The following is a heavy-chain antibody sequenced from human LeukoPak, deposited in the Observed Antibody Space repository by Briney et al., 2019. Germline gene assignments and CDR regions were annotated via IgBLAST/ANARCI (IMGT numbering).Heavy chain of an antibody. V-gene: IGHV3-23*01. D-gene: IGHD5-12*01. CDR1: GITLSNYG. Sequence: GGSLRLSCAVSGITLSNYGMSWVRQAPGKGLGWVAGISDSGGRTNYADSVKGRFTISRDNPKNTLYLQMNSLRAEDTAVYFCARDSSGYDNRFDYWGQGTLVTVSS. CDR3: ARDSSGYDNRFDY. J-gene: IGHJ4*02. CDR2: ISDSGGRT.